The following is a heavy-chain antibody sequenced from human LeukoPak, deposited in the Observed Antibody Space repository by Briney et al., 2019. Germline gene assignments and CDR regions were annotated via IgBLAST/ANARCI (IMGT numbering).Heavy chain of an antibody. J-gene: IGHJ5*02. CDR1: GFTFSSYS. CDR3: ARRSFYGSGNSLDP. V-gene: IGHV3-21*01. D-gene: IGHD3-10*01. CDR2: ISSSSSYI. Sequence: GGSLRLSCAASGFTFSSYSMNWVRQAPGRGLEWVSSISSSSSYIYYADSVKGRFTISRDNAKNSLDLQMNSLRAEDTAVYYCARRSFYGSGNSLDPWGQGTLVTVSS.